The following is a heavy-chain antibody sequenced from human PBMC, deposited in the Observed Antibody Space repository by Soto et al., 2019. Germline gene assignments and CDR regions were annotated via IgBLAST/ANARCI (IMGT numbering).Heavy chain of an antibody. Sequence: MPGKGLEWLGIIYPGDSDTRYSPSLQGQVTSSPDRSISTAYLQWSSLKASDTAMYYCVSPTQPAYDYAGMDVYGQGTTVPVS. CDR3: VSPTQPAYDYAGMDV. D-gene: IGHD4-17*01. J-gene: IGHJ6*02. CDR2: IYPGDSDT. V-gene: IGHV5-51*01.